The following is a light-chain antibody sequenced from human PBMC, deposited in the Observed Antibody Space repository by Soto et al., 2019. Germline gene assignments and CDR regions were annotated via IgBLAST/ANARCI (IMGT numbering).Light chain of an antibody. J-gene: IGLJ1*01. V-gene: IGLV1-40*01. CDR3: QSYDSSVRGSKV. CDR2: GNN. CDR1: RAAYD. Sequence: QSVLTQLPSVSGAPGQRVTISCTGSRAAYDVHWYQQVPGTAPKLLIYGNNNRPSGVPERFSGSKSGTSASLAITGLQAEDEADYYCQSYDSSVRGSKVFGTGTKVTVL.